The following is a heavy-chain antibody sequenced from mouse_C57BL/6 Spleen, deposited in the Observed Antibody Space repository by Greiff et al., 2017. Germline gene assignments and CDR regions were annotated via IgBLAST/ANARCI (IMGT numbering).Heavy chain of an antibody. CDR2: IHPNSGST. CDR3: ARRNLQDYFDY. CDR1: GYTFTSYW. D-gene: IGHD6-1*01. J-gene: IGHJ2*01. V-gene: IGHV1-64*01. Sequence: QVQLKQPGAELVKPGASVKLSCKASGYTFTSYWMHWVKQRPGQGLEWIGMIHPNSGSTNYNEKFKSKAPLTVDKSSSTAYMQLSSLTSEDSAVYYCARRNLQDYFDYWGQGTTLTVSS.